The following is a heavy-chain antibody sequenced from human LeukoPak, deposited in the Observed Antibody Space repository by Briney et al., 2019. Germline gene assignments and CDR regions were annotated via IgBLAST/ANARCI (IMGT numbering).Heavy chain of an antibody. CDR1: GGSISSYY. V-gene: IGHV4-59*12. CDR2: IYYSGST. Sequence: PSETLSLTCTVSGGSISSYYWSWIRQPPGKGLEWIAYIYYSGSTNYNPSLKSRVTISVDTSKNQFSLKLSSVTAADTAVYYCARRGSGWSYWGQGTLVTVSS. D-gene: IGHD6-19*01. CDR3: ARRGSGWSY. J-gene: IGHJ4*02.